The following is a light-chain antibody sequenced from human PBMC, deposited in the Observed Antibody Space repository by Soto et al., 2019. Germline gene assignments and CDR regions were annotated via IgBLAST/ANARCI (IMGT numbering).Light chain of an antibody. CDR3: QQYNNWPPLT. CDR2: GAS. J-gene: IGKJ4*01. Sequence: EIVMTQSPATLSVSPGERATLSCRASQSVSSNLAWYQQKPGQAPRLLIYGASTRATGIPARFSGSGSGTEFILTIPSLQSEDFAVYHCQQYNNWPPLTFGGGTKVEIK. V-gene: IGKV3-15*01. CDR1: QSVSSN.